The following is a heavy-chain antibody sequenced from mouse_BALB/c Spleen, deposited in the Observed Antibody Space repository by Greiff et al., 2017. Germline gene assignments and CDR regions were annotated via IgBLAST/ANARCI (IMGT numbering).Heavy chain of an antibody. D-gene: IGHD1-1*01. CDR3: ASPIYYYGSSFLAMDY. Sequence: QVQLQQSGAELAKPGASVKMSCKASGYTFTSYWMHWVKQRPGQGLEWIGYINPSTGYTEYNQKFKDKATLTADKSSSTAYMQLSSLTSEDSAVYYCASPIYYYGSSFLAMDYWGQGTSVTVSS. CDR1: GYTFTSYW. V-gene: IGHV1-7*01. J-gene: IGHJ4*01. CDR2: INPSTGYT.